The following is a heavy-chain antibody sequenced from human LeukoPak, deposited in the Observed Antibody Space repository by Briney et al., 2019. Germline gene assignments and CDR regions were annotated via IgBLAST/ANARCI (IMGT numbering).Heavy chain of an antibody. CDR1: GFTFSSYS. D-gene: IGHD3-10*01. J-gene: IGHJ4*02. Sequence: GGSLRLSCAASGFTFSSYSMNWVRQAPGKGPEWVSSISSSSSYIYYADSVKGRFTISRDNAKNSLYLQMNSLRAEDTAVYYCARDGVTMVRGVISPLGYWGQGTLVTVSS. CDR2: ISSSSSYI. CDR3: ARDGVTMVRGVISPLGY. V-gene: IGHV3-21*01.